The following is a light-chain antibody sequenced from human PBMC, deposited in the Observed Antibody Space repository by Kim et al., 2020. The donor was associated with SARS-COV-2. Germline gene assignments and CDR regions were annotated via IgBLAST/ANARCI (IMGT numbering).Light chain of an antibody. Sequence: SSELTQDPAVSVALGQTVRITCQGDSLRRYYASWYQQKPGQAPVLVISGKNNRPSGIPDRFSGSSSGNTASLTITGAQAEDEADYYYNSRDSSGNHLVFGTGTKVTVL. V-gene: IGLV3-19*01. J-gene: IGLJ1*01. CDR1: SLRRYY. CDR2: GKN. CDR3: NSRDSSGNHLV.